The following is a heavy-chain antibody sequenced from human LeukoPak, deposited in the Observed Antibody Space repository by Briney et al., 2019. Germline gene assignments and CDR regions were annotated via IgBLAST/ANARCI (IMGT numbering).Heavy chain of an antibody. CDR3: ASSGSHNWFDP. CDR1: GGSISSSYYY. V-gene: IGHV4-39*01. D-gene: IGHD1-26*01. J-gene: IGHJ5*02. CDR2: IYYSGST. Sequence: SETLPLTCXVSGGSISSSYYYWGWIRQPPGKGLEWIGSIYYSGSTYYNPSLKSRVTISVDTSKNQFSLKLRSVTAADTAVYYCASSGSHNWFDPWGQGTLVTVSS.